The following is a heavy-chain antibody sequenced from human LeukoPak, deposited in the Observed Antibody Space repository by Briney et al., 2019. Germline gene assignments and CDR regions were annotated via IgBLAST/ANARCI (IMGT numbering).Heavy chain of an antibody. Sequence: ASVKVSCKASGGTFSSYAISWVRQAPGQGLEWMGGIIPIFGTGNYAQKFQGRVTITADESTSTAYMELSSLRSEDTAVYYCARTVVPLGGPHDAFDIWGQGTMVTVSS. V-gene: IGHV1-69*13. CDR2: IIPIFGTG. D-gene: IGHD3-16*01. CDR1: GGTFSSYA. J-gene: IGHJ3*02. CDR3: ARTVVPLGGPHDAFDI.